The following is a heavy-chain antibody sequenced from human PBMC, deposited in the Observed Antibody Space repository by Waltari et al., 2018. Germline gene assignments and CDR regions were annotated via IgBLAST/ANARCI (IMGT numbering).Heavy chain of an antibody. CDR3: ARYPPRGPGIAAAGTA. D-gene: IGHD6-13*01. CDR2: INPNSGGT. CDR1: GYTFTGYY. V-gene: IGHV1-2*06. Sequence: QVQLVQSGAEVKKPGASVKVSCKASGYTFTGYYMHWVRQAPGQGLEWMGRINPNSGGTNYAQKFQCRVTMTRDTSISTAYMELSRLRSDDTAVYYCARYPPRGPGIAAAGTAWGQGTLVTVSS. J-gene: IGHJ5*02.